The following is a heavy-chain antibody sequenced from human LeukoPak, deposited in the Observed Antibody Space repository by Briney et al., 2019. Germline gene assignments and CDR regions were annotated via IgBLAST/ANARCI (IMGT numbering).Heavy chain of an antibody. CDR2: ISSSSSYI. Sequence: GGSLRLSCAASGFTFSSYSMNWVRQAPGKGLEWVSSISSSSSYIYYADSVKGRFTISRDNAKNSLYLQMNSLRAEDTAVYYCARDSAHRVGYFQHWGQGTLVTVSS. V-gene: IGHV3-21*01. CDR1: GFTFSSYS. J-gene: IGHJ1*01. CDR3: ARDSAHRVGYFQH. D-gene: IGHD2-2*01.